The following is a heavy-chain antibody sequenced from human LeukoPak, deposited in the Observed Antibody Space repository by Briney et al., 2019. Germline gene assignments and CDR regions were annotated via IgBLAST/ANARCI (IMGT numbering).Heavy chain of an antibody. CDR3: ARRAQRSSSWYLNWFDP. CDR2: INHSGST. J-gene: IGHJ5*02. Sequence: PSDTLSLTCAVYGGSFSGYYWSWLRQPPGKALEWIGEINHSGSTNYNPSLKSRITISVDTSKNQFSLKLSSVTAADTAVYYCARRAQRSSSWYLNWFDPWGQGTLVTVSS. D-gene: IGHD6-13*01. V-gene: IGHV4-34*01. CDR1: GGSFSGYY.